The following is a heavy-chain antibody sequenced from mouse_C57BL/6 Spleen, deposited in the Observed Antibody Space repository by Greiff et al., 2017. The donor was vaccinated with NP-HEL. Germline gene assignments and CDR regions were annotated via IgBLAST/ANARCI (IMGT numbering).Heavy chain of an antibody. CDR2: INYDGSST. D-gene: IGHD1-1*01. CDR3: ARGLYYYGSSYSYFDY. J-gene: IGHJ2*01. CDR1: GFTFSDYY. Sequence: EVQLVESEGGLVQPGSSMKLSCTASGFTFSDYYMAWVRQVPEKGLEWVANINYDGSSTYYLDSLKSRFIISRDNAKNILYLQSSSLKSEDTATYYCARGLYYYGSSYSYFDYWGQGTTLTVSS. V-gene: IGHV5-16*01.